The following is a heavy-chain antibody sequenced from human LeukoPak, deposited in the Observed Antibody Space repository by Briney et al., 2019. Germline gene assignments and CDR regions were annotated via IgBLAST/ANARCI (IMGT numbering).Heavy chain of an antibody. D-gene: IGHD2-21*02. Sequence: ASVKVSCKASGYTLTGCYMHWVRQAPGQGLEWMGWINPNSGGTNYAQKSQGWVTMTRDTSSSPAYMGLSRLGSDDTAVYYSARPNHLSYCGGDCSPYGMDVWGQGTTVTAPS. CDR1: GYTLTGCY. V-gene: IGHV1-2*04. J-gene: IGHJ6*02. CDR3: ARPNHLSYCGGDCSPYGMDV. CDR2: INPNSGGT.